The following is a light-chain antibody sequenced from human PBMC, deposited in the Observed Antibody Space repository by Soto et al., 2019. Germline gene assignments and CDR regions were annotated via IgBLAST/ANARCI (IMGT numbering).Light chain of an antibody. Sequence: QSVLTQPASVSRSPGQSITISCTGTSSDVGGYNYVSWYQQHPGKAPKLMIYEVSNRPSGVSNRFSGSKSGNTASLTISGLQAEDEADYYCSSYTSGSTWVFGGGTKLTVL. J-gene: IGLJ3*02. CDR1: SSDVGGYNY. CDR2: EVS. V-gene: IGLV2-14*01. CDR3: SSYTSGSTWV.